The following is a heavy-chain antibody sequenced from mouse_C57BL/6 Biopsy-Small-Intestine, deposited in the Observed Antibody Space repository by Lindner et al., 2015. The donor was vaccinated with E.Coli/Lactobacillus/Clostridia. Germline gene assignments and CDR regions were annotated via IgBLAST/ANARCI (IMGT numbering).Heavy chain of an antibody. Sequence: VQLQESGAELVKPGASVKLSCKASGYTFTSYWMHWVKQRPGQGLEWIGMIHPNSGSTNYNEKFKSKATLTVDKSSSTAYMQLSSLTSEDSAVYFCARAGVFDYWGQGTTLTVSS. V-gene: IGHV1-64*01. CDR1: GYTFTSYW. J-gene: IGHJ2*01. CDR2: IHPNSGST. CDR3: ARAGVFDY.